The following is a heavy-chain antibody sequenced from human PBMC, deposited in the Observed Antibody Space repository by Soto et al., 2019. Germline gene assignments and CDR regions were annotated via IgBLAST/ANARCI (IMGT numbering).Heavy chain of an antibody. CDR1: GFTFEDYA. Sequence: GGSLRLSCAVSGFTFEDYAMHWVRQAPGKGLQYVSTISSDGDITYYADSVKGRFTISRDNSKNTLYLQMNSLRPEDTAVYYCVKVSTFYDILTGYYSTNFFDPWGQGTLVTVSS. J-gene: IGHJ5*02. V-gene: IGHV3-64D*06. CDR2: ISSDGDIT. CDR3: VKVSTFYDILTGYYSTNFFDP. D-gene: IGHD3-9*01.